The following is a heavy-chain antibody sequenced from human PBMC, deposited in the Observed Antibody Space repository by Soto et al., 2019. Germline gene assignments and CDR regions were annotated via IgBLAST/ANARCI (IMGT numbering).Heavy chain of an antibody. V-gene: IGHV3-11*06. CDR1: GFTFSTYA. CDR3: VRGGGGGLFDP. Sequence: GGSLRLSCAASGFTFSTYAMSWIRQAPGKGLEWLSYISPGSRYPAYADSVKGRFTISRDNAKRSLYLQMMSLTAEDTAIYYCVRGGGGGLFDPWGQGTMVTVSS. J-gene: IGHJ5*02. CDR2: ISPGSRYP. D-gene: IGHD2-15*01.